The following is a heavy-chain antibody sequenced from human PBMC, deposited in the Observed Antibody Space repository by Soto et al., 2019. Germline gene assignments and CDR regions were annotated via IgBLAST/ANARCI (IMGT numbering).Heavy chain of an antibody. V-gene: IGHV4-59*01. J-gene: IGHJ4*02. CDR1: GCSISNYY. CDR3: AAGGGLPRYY. D-gene: IGHD5-12*01. Sequence: PSETLSLTCTVSGCSISNYYWNWIRQSPGKGLEWIGYIYSSGSTHYNPSLQNRVTISIDTSKNQVSLNVNSVTAADTAVYYCAAGGGLPRYYWGQGTLVTVSS. CDR2: IYSSGST.